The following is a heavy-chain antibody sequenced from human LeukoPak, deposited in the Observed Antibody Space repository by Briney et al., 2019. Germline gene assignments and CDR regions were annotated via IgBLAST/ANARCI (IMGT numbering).Heavy chain of an antibody. D-gene: IGHD6-13*01. J-gene: IGHJ6*02. CDR1: GFTFSNYW. V-gene: IGHV3-74*01. CDR2: INTDGSST. CDR3: ARSLAAAGTAAYYGMDV. Sequence: PGGSLRLSCATSGFTFSNYWMHWVRQAPGKGLVWVSRINTDGSSTNYADSVKGRFTISRDNAKNTLYLQMNSLRAEDTAVYYCARSLAAAGTAAYYGMDVWGQGTTVTVSS.